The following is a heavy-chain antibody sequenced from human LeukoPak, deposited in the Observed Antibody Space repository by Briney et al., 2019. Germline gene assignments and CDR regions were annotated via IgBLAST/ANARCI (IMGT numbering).Heavy chain of an antibody. J-gene: IGHJ4*02. Sequence: GGSLRLSCAASGVTFSSYAMSWVRQAPGKGLEWVSAISGSGGSTYYADSVKGRFTISRDSAKNTLYLQMNSLRAEDTAVYYCARVSVGRYYFDNWGQGTPVTVS. V-gene: IGHV3-23*01. CDR3: ARVSVGRYYFDN. CDR2: ISGSGGST. D-gene: IGHD3-3*02. CDR1: GVTFSSYA.